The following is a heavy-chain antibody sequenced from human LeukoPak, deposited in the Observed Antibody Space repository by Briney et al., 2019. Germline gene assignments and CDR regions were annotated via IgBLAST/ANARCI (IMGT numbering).Heavy chain of an antibody. D-gene: IGHD1-1*01. CDR3: ARQTGTTPTFDF. CDR2: IYHSGTT. Sequence: PSETLSLTCAVSGCSISSGYYWGWIRQPPGKGLQWIGSIYHSGTTYYNPSLWSRLTISLDTSKNQFSLRLSSVTAADTAVYYCARQTGTTPTFDFWGQGTQVTVSS. J-gene: IGHJ4*02. CDR1: GCSISSGYY. V-gene: IGHV4-38-2*01.